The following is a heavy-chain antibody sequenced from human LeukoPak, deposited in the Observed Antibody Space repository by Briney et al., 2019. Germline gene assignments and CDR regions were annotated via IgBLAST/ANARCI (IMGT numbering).Heavy chain of an antibody. J-gene: IGHJ4*02. CDR1: GFTFSDYY. D-gene: IGHD4-17*01. V-gene: IGHV3-11*05. CDR2: IGSSGSYT. CDR3: ARGSDYGDNFDDFDY. Sequence: GGSLRLSCAAPGFTFSDYYMSWIRQTPAKGLEWISYIGSSGSYTNYADSVKGRFTISRDNAKNSVYLQMSSLRTEDTAVYYCARGSDYGDNFDDFDYWGQGTLVTVSS.